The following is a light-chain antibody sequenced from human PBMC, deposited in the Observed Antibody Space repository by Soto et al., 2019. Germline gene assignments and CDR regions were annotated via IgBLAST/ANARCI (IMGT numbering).Light chain of an antibody. CDR2: RNN. J-gene: IGLJ2*01. Sequence: QSALTQPPSASGTPGQRVTISCSGSSSNIGSNYVYWYQQLPGTAPKLLIYRNNQRPSGVPDRFSGSKSGTSASLAISGLRSEDEADDYCAAWDDSLSGQGVFGGGTKLTVL. CDR3: AAWDDSLSGQGV. V-gene: IGLV1-47*01. CDR1: SSNIGSNY.